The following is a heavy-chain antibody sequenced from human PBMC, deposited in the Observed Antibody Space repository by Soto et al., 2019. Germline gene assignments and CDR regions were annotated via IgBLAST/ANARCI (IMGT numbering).Heavy chain of an antibody. CDR2: IKSKTDGGTT. CDR1: GFTFSNAW. D-gene: IGHD3-10*01. J-gene: IGHJ4*02. V-gene: IGHV3-15*01. Sequence: SGGSLRLSCAASGFTFSNAWMSWVRQAPGKGLEWVGRIKSKTDGGTTDYAAPVKGRFTISRDDSKNTLYLQMNSLKTEDTAVYYCAREDDSSAVRGFEYWGQGTLVTVYS. CDR3: AREDDSSAVRGFEY.